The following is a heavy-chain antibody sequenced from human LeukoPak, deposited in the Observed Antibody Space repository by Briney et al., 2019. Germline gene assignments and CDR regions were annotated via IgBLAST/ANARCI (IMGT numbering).Heavy chain of an antibody. V-gene: IGHV4-4*02. J-gene: IGHJ4*02. CDR2: IYHSGST. Sequence: SGTLSLTCAVSGGSISSSNWWSWVRQPPGKGLEWIGEIYHSGSTNYNPSLKSRVTISVDTSKNQFSLKLTSVTAADTAVYYCARQHSGDYIRHFDYWGQGTLVTVSS. CDR3: ARQHSGDYIRHFDY. CDR1: GGSISSSNW. D-gene: IGHD4-17*01.